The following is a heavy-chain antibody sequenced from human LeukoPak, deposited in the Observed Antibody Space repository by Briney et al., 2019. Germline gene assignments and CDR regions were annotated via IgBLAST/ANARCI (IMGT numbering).Heavy chain of an antibody. CDR3: ARGVRGYCSSTSCEGFDY. J-gene: IGHJ4*02. CDR2: IIHSGST. D-gene: IGHD2-2*01. CDR1: GGSFSGYY. Sequence: SETLSLTCAVYGGSFSGYYWSWIRQPPGKGLEWIGEIIHSGSTNYNPSLKSRVTISVDTSKNQFSLKLSSVTAADTAVYYCARGVRGYCSSTSCEGFDYWGQGALVTVSS. V-gene: IGHV4-34*01.